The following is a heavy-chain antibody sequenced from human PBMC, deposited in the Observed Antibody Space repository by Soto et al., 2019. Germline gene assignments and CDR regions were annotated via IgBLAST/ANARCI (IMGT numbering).Heavy chain of an antibody. CDR1: GFTFSDYY. D-gene: IGHD5-18*01. CDR2: ITSSGSAI. V-gene: IGHV3-11*01. Sequence: PGGSLRLSCAASGFTFSDYYMTWIRQAPGKGPEWVSYITSSGSAISYTDSVKGRFTISRDNAKKSLYLELSSLRAEDTALYHCVRERGPDSARDYYYYYSFDVWGKGTTVTVSS. J-gene: IGHJ6*03. CDR3: VRERGPDSARDYYYYYSFDV.